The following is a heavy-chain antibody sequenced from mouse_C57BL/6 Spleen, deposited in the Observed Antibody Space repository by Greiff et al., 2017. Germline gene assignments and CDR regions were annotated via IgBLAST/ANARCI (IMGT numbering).Heavy chain of an antibody. J-gene: IGHJ3*01. Sequence: EVKLVESGPGLVKPSQSLSLTCSVTGYSITSGYYWNWIRQFPGNKLEWMGYISYDGSNNYNPSLKNRISITRDTSKNQFFLKLNSVTTEDTATYYCARVKITVSVFYWGQGTLVTVSA. D-gene: IGHD1-3*01. CDR2: ISYDGSN. CDR3: ARVKITVSVFY. CDR1: GYSITSGYY. V-gene: IGHV3-6*01.